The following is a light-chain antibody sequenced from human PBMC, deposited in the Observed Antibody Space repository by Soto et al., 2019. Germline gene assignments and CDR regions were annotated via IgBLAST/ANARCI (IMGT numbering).Light chain of an antibody. Sequence: QTVVTQEPSLTVSPGGTVTLTCDSSPGPVTNGHFPYWFQQRPGQAPRTLIYDTDNRHSWTPARFSGSLLGGKAVLTLSGAQPEDEADYYCLLSYVRPVVFGGGTKVTVL. CDR3: LLSYVRPVV. CDR2: DTD. CDR1: PGPVTNGHF. V-gene: IGLV7-46*01. J-gene: IGLJ2*01.